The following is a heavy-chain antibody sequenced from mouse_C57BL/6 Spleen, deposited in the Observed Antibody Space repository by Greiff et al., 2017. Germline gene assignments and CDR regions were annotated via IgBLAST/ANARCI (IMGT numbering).Heavy chain of an antibody. CDR1: GFTFSDYY. Sequence: EVQVVESEGGLVQPGSSMKLSCTASGFTFSDYYMAWVRQVPEKGLEWVANINYDGSSTYYLDSLKSRFIISRDNAKNILYLQMSSLKSEDTATYYCARDPPNSAMDYWGQGTSVTVSS. CDR3: ARDPPNSAMDY. CDR2: INYDGSST. V-gene: IGHV5-16*01. J-gene: IGHJ4*01.